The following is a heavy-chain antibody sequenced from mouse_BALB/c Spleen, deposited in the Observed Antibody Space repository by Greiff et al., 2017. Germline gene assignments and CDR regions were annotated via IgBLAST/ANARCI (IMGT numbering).Heavy chain of an antibody. CDR2: IYPGNSDT. J-gene: IGHJ3*01. Sequence: VQLQQSGTVLARPGASVKMSCKASGYSFTSYWMHWVKQRPGQGLEWIGAIYPGNSDTSYNQKFKGKAKLTAVTSASTAYMELSSLTNEDSAVYYCTRSGTDRAWFAYWGQGTLVTVSA. CDR3: TRSGTDRAWFAY. CDR1: GYSFTSYW. V-gene: IGHV1-5*01. D-gene: IGHD3-3*01.